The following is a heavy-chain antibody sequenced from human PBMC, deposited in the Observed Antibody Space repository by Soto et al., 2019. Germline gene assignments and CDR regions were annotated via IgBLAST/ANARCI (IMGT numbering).Heavy chain of an antibody. CDR1: GGSISNGDYY. CDR3: ARDSRVAVAGTNY. Sequence: QVQLQESGPGLVKPSQTLSLTCTVSGGSISNGDYYWSWIRQYPGKGLEWIGYIYYSGSTYYNPSLKSRVTISVDTSKNQFFLKLSSVTAADTAVYYCARDSRVAVAGTNYWGQGTLVTVSS. J-gene: IGHJ4*02. CDR2: IYYSGST. V-gene: IGHV4-31*03. D-gene: IGHD6-19*01.